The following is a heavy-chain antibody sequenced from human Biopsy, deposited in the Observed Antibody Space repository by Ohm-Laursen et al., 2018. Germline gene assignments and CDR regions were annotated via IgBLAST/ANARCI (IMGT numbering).Heavy chain of an antibody. CDR2: VYWDNDK. CDR3: AHVVITYGGIIALDAFDV. D-gene: IGHD3-16*02. CDR1: GFSLSSHGVG. J-gene: IGHJ3*01. Sequence: ATQTLTLTCPFSGFSLSSHGVGVGWIRHPPGDALEWLAIVYWDNDKRYSPSLRSRLNLWKDASKNRGVLTLTDMDPVDTATYYCAHVVITYGGIIALDAFDVWGQGSMVIVSS. V-gene: IGHV2-5*02.